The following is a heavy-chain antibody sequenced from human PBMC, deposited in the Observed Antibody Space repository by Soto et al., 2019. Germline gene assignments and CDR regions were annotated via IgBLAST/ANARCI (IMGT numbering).Heavy chain of an antibody. CDR2: INAGNGNT. D-gene: IGHD3-10*01. J-gene: IGHJ4*02. Sequence: ASVQVSCNASGYTFTSYAMHWVRQAPGQRLEWMGWINAGNGNTKYSQKFQGRVTITRDTSASTAYMELSSLRSEDTAVYYCASDSSPYYYGSGSYYTFDYWGQGTLVTVSS. CDR3: ASDSSPYYYGSGSYYTFDY. V-gene: IGHV1-3*01. CDR1: GYTFTSYA.